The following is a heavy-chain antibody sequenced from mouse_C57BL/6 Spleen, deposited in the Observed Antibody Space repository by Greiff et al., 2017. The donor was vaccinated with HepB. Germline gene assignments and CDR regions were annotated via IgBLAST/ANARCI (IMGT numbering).Heavy chain of an antibody. CDR3: ARFRDDWYFDV. CDR2: LDPSDSYT. CDR1: GYTFTSYW. Sequence: QVQLKQPGAELVMPGASVKLSCKASGYTFTSYWMHWVKQRPGQGLEWIGELDPSDSYTNYNQKFKGKSTLTVDKSSSTAYMQLSSLTSEDAAVYYCARFRDDWYFDVWGTGTTVTVSS. V-gene: IGHV1-69*01. J-gene: IGHJ1*03.